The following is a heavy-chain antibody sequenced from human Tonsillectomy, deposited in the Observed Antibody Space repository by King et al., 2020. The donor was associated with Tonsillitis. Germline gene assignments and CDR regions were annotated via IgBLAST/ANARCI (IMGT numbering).Heavy chain of an antibody. J-gene: IGHJ4*02. Sequence: VQLVESGSELKKPGASVKVSCKASGYTFTTYSINWVRQAPRQGLQWMGWINTNTGNPTFAQGFTGRFVFSLDTSVSTAYLQINSLKAEDTAVYYCARGRGAVAGTSLYYFDYWGQGTLVTVSS. CDR3: ARGRGAVAGTSLYYFDY. V-gene: IGHV7-4-1*02. CDR1: GYTFTTYS. D-gene: IGHD6-19*01. CDR2: INTNTGNP.